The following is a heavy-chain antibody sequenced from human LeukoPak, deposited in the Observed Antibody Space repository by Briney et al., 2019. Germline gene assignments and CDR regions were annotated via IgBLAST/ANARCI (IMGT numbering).Heavy chain of an antibody. CDR3: VRGMRYYDTSGYSY. CDR2: VKSDASST. J-gene: IGHJ4*02. D-gene: IGHD3-22*01. V-gene: IGHV3-74*01. CDR1: GFTFSDYW. Sequence: PGGSLRLSCAASGFTFSDYWMHWVRQAPGKGLVWVSRVKSDASSTNYADSVKGRFTISRDNAKNTLYLQMNSLRVEDTAFYYCVRGMRYYDTSGYSYWGQGTLVTVSS.